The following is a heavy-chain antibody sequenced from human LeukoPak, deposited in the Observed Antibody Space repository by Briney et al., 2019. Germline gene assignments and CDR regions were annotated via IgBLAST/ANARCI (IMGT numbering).Heavy chain of an antibody. CDR2: MNPNSGNT. Sequence: ASVKVSCKVSGYTFTSYDINWVRQATGQGLEWMGWMNPNSGNTGYAQKFQSRVTITRNTSINTAYMELSSLRSEDTAVYYCARTYYDFWSGYSLVYNWFDPWGQGTLVTVSS. CDR3: ARTYYDFWSGYSLVYNWFDP. J-gene: IGHJ5*02. CDR1: GYTFTSYD. D-gene: IGHD3-3*01. V-gene: IGHV1-8*03.